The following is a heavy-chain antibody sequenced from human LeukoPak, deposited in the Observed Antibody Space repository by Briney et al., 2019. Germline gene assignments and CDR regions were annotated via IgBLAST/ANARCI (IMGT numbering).Heavy chain of an antibody. CDR2: ISSSGSTI. CDR1: GFTFSSYE. D-gene: IGHD3-9*01. Sequence: PGGSLRLSCAASGFTFSSYEMNWVRQAPGKGREWVSYISSSGSTIYYADSVKGRFTISRDNAKNSLYLQMNSLRAEDTAVYYCAALGADYDILTGYSRLGYYGMDVWGKGTTVTVSS. J-gene: IGHJ6*04. CDR3: AALGADYDILTGYSRLGYYGMDV. V-gene: IGHV3-48*03.